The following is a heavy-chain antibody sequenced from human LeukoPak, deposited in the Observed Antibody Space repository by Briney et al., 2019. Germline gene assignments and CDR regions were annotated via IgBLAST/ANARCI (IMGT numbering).Heavy chain of an antibody. Sequence: SETLSLTCTVSGGSISTSNYYWGWIRQPPGKGLEWIGNIFYSGSTYYSPSLKSRVTISLDTSRNQFSLKLNSVTAADTAVYYCARHKRGPPRPLDYWGQGTLVTVSS. D-gene: IGHD3-10*01. J-gene: IGHJ4*02. CDR2: IFYSGST. V-gene: IGHV4-39*07. CDR3: ARHKRGPPRPLDY. CDR1: GGSISTSNYY.